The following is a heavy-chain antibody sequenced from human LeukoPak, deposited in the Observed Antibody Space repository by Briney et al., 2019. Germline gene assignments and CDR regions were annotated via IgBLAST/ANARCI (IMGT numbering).Heavy chain of an antibody. V-gene: IGHV3-23*01. CDR1: GFAFSNYW. CDR2: ISGSGGST. Sequence: PGGSLRLSCAASGFAFSNYWMHWVRQAPGKGLEWVSAISGSGGSTYYADSVKGRFTISRDNSKNTLYLQMSSLRAEDTAAYYCAKDRNRGSYYNWFDPWGQGTLVTVSS. CDR3: AKDRNRGSYYNWFDP. D-gene: IGHD1-26*01. J-gene: IGHJ5*02.